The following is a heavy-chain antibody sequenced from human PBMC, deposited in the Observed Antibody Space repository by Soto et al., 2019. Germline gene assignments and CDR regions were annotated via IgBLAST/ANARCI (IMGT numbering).Heavy chain of an antibody. CDR3: ARYGGGGYYFDY. CDR2: ISYSGST. D-gene: IGHD2-15*01. V-gene: IGHV4-30-4*02. J-gene: IGHJ4*02. CDR1: GGSISSGNYY. Sequence: SETLSLTCTFSGGSISSGNYYWSWIRQPPGKGLEWIGFISYSGSTYYSASLKSRFTISVDTSKNQFSLKLSSVTAADTAVYYCARYGGGGYYFDYWGQGTLVTVSS.